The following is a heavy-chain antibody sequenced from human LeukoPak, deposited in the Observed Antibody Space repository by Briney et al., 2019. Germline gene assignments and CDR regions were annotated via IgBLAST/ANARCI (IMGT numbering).Heavy chain of an antibody. V-gene: IGHV3-20*04. CDR3: ARGAFYSSGWYENY. CDR2: ITWNAGTT. CDR1: GFTFDDYG. Sequence: GGSLRLSCAASGFTFDDYGMSWVRQAPGKGLEWVSGITWNAGTTNYADSVKGRFTISRDNAKNSLYLQMNSLRAEDTALYYCARGAFYSSGWYENYWGQGALVTVSS. D-gene: IGHD6-19*01. J-gene: IGHJ4*02.